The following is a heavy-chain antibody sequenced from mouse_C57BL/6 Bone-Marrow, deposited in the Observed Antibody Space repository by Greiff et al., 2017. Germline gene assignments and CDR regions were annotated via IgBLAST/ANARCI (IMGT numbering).Heavy chain of an antibody. CDR2: INPSNGGT. CDR3: QYGNYVHWYFDV. CDR1: GYTFTSYW. D-gene: IGHD2-1*01. V-gene: IGHV1-53*01. J-gene: IGHJ1*03. Sequence: QVQLQQPGTELVKPGASVKLSCKASGYTFTSYWMHWVKQRPGQGLEWIGNINPSNGGTNYNEKFKSKATLTVDKSYSTAYMQLSSLTSEDSAVYYCQYGNYVHWYFDVWGTGTTVTVSS.